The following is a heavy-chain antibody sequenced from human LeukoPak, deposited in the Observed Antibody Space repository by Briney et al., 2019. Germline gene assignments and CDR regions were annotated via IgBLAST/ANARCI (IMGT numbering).Heavy chain of an antibody. CDR1: GFSFSSYT. D-gene: IGHD5-18*01. Sequence: AGGSVRLSCAASGFSFSSYTINWLRQAPGKGLVGVSYISSSSTNIYYADSVKGRFTISRDNAKNSLYLQMNSLRAEDTAVYYCATGHRYALYYFDSWGQGALVTVSS. V-gene: IGHV3-48*01. CDR3: ATGHRYALYYFDS. CDR2: ISSSSTNI. J-gene: IGHJ4*02.